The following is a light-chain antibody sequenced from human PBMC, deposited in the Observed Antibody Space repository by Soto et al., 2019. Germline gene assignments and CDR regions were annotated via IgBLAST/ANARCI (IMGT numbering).Light chain of an antibody. V-gene: IGKV3-20*01. Sequence: EIVLTQSPGTLSLSPGDRATLSCRASERVSSTYLAWYQQKPGQAPRLLIYGASSRASGIPDRFSGSGSGTDFTLTISRLEPEDFAVYYCQQYGSSPPDTFGGGTKVEIK. CDR2: GAS. CDR3: QQYGSSPPDT. CDR1: ERVSSTY. J-gene: IGKJ4*01.